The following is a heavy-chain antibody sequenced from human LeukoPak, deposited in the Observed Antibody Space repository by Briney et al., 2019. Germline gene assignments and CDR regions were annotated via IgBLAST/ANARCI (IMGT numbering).Heavy chain of an antibody. Sequence: SETLSLTCTVSGDSISSRSYYWGWIRQPPGKGLEWIGSIYYSGSTYYNPSLKSRVTISVDTSKNQFSLKLSSVTAADTAVYYCARAYGSGSYYGKKVPRYFDYWGQGTLVTVSS. CDR1: GDSISSRSYY. J-gene: IGHJ4*02. CDR3: ARAYGSGSYYGKKVPRYFDY. CDR2: IYYSGST. D-gene: IGHD3-10*01. V-gene: IGHV4-39*01.